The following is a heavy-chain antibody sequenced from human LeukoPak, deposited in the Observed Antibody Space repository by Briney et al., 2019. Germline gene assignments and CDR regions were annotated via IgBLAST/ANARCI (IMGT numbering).Heavy chain of an antibody. D-gene: IGHD2-15*01. V-gene: IGHV3-23*01. CDR1: GFTFSSYA. Sequence: GGFLRLSCAASGFTFSSYAMSWVRQAPGKGLEWVSAISGSGGSTYYADSVKGRFTISRDNSKNTLYLQMNSLRAEDTAVYYCAKDAPDIVVVVAATPQDAFDIWGQGTMVTVSS. CDR3: AKDAPDIVVVVAATPQDAFDI. CDR2: ISGSGGST. J-gene: IGHJ3*02.